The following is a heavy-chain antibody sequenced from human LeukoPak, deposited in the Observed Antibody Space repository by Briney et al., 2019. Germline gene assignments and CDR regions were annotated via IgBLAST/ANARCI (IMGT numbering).Heavy chain of an antibody. J-gene: IGHJ6*02. CDR2: ISYDGSNK. V-gene: IGHV3-30*18. CDR3: AKDQVVVAATRYYYYYGMDV. D-gene: IGHD2-15*01. CDR1: GFTFSSYG. Sequence: GGSLRLSCAASGFTFSSYGMHWVRQAPGEGLEWVAVISYDGSNKYYADSVKGRFTISRDNSKNTLYLQMNSLRAEDTAVYYCAKDQVVVAATRYYYYYGMDVWGQGTTVTVSS.